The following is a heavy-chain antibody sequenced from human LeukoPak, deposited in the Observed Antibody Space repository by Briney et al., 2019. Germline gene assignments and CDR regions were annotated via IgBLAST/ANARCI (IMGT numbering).Heavy chain of an antibody. Sequence: ASVKVSCKASGYTFTGYYMHWVRQAPGQGLECMGWINPNSGGTNYVQKFQGRVTMTRDTSINTAYMELSRLGSDDTAVYYCARVGYHDTSGAFDYWGQGTLVTVSS. V-gene: IGHV1-2*02. D-gene: IGHD3-16*02. CDR1: GYTFTGYY. CDR3: ARVGYHDTSGAFDY. CDR2: INPNSGGT. J-gene: IGHJ4*02.